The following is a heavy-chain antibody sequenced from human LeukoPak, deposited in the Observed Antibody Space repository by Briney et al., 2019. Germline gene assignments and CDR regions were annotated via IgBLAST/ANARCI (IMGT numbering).Heavy chain of an antibody. CDR3: ARGVVWFGELHYYYYYMDV. CDR1: GYTFTSYD. J-gene: IGHJ6*03. CDR2: MNPNSGNT. V-gene: IGHV1-8*01. Sequence: ASVKVSCKASGYTFTSYDINWVRQATGQGLEWMGWMNPNSGNTGYAQKFQGRVTMARNTSISTAYMELSSLRSEDTAEYYCARGVVWFGELHYYYYYMDVWGKGTTVTVSS. D-gene: IGHD3-10*01.